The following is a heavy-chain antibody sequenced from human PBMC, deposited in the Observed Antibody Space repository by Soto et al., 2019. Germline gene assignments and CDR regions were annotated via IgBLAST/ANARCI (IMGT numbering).Heavy chain of an antibody. V-gene: IGHV3-23*01. CDR2: ISGSGGST. Sequence: PGGSLRLSCAASGFTFSSYAMSWVRQAPGKGLEWVSAISGSGGSTYYADSVKGRFTISRDNSKNTLYLQMNSLRAEDTAVYYCAKDGSGYYDSSGSFDYWGQGTLVTVSS. CDR1: GFTFSSYA. D-gene: IGHD3-22*01. J-gene: IGHJ4*02. CDR3: AKDGSGYYDSSGSFDY.